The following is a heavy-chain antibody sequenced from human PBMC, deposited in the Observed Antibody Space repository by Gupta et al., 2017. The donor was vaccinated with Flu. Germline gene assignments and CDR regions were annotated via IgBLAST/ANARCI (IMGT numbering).Heavy chain of an antibody. CDR3: AIHVPVTRGSGNY. CDR2: INTANGNT. J-gene: IGHJ4*02. Sequence: QVQLVQSGAEVKKPGASVKVSCETSGYIFTSYNMNWVRQAPGKGLEWMGWINTANGNTKYSRHFEGRISITRDTFATTAYMDLSSLTSEDTAVYYCAIHVPVTRGSGNYWGPGTPVTVSS. V-gene: IGHV1-3*04. D-gene: IGHD3-10*01. CDR1: GYIFTSYN.